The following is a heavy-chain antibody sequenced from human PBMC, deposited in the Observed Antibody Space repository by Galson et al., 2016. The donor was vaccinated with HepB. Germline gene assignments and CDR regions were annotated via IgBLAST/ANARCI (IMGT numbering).Heavy chain of an antibody. D-gene: IGHD4-17*01. Sequence: SETLSLTCGVFGGSLSGCYWSWVRQPPGMGLEWIGEVNYVGRANYNPSLRSRVTNPVDVSNNQFSLNLKSLSPADTAVYYRAKTVTTISPHDSNDLDVWGQGMTVTVSS. V-gene: IGHV4-34*01. CDR3: AKTVTTISPHDSNDLDV. CDR2: VNYVGRA. CDR1: GGSLSGCY. J-gene: IGHJ6*02.